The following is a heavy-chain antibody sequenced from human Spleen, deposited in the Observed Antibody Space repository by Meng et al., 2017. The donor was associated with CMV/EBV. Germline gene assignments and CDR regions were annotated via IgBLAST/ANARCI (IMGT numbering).Heavy chain of an antibody. V-gene: IGHV3-23*01. D-gene: IGHD3-22*01. CDR2: ISGSGGST. J-gene: IGHJ4*02. Sequence: GGSLRLSCAASGFRFSSHAMIWVRQAPGKGLEWVSTISGSGGSTFYTDSVKGRFTISRDNSKNTLFLQMNNLRTEDTAMYYCAKHGDTSGYPIDYWGQGTLVTVSS. CDR1: GFRFSSHA. CDR3: AKHGDTSGYPIDY.